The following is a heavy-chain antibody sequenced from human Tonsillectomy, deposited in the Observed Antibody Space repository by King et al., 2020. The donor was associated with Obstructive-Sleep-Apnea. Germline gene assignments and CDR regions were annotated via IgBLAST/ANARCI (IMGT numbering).Heavy chain of an antibody. CDR1: GFTFGDYA. V-gene: IGHV3-49*03. CDR2: IRSKAYGGTT. D-gene: IGHD1-26*01. Sequence: VQLVESGGGLVQPGRSLRLSCTASGFTFGDYAMSWFRQAPGKGLEWVGFIRSKAYGGTTEYAASVKGRFTISRDDSKSIAYMQMNSRKTEDTAVYYCTRGEWELRLMYYFDYWGQGTLVTVSP. CDR3: TRGEWELRLMYYFDY. J-gene: IGHJ4*02.